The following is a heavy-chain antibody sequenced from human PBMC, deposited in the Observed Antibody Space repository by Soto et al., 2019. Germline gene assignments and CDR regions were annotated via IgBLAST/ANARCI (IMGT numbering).Heavy chain of an antibody. Sequence: ASVKVSCKASGYTFTSYGISWVRQAPGQGLEWMGWISAYNGNTNYAQKLQGRVTMTTDTSTSTAYMELRSLRSDDTAVYYCARHLLTTVTTWTGWFDPWGQGTLVTVSS. V-gene: IGHV1-18*01. J-gene: IGHJ5*02. CDR2: ISAYNGNT. D-gene: IGHD4-17*01. CDR3: ARHLLTTVTTWTGWFDP. CDR1: GYTFTSYG.